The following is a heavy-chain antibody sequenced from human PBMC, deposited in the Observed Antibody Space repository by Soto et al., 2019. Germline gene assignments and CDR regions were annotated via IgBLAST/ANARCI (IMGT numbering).Heavy chain of an antibody. CDR3: ARSAPVQYDFWSGSYGMDV. V-gene: IGHV1-69*13. Sequence: SVKVSCKASGGTFSSYAISWVRQAPGQGLEWMGGIIPIFGTANYAQKFQGRGTITADESTSTAYMELSSLRSEDTAVYYCARSAPVQYDFWSGSYGMDVWGQGTTATVSS. D-gene: IGHD3-3*01. J-gene: IGHJ6*02. CDR1: GGTFSSYA. CDR2: IIPIFGTA.